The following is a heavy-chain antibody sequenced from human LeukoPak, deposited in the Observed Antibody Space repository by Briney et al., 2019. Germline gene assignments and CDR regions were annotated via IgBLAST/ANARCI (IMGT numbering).Heavy chain of an antibody. CDR1: GYSISSGYY. V-gene: IGHV4-38-2*02. Sequence: SETLSLTCTVSGYSISSGYYWGWIRQPPGKGLEWIGSIYHSGSTFYNPSLKSRVTISVDTSKNQFSLKLSSVTAADTAVYYCARDSQLGYYYYMDVWGKGTTVTISS. D-gene: IGHD6-13*01. CDR3: ARDSQLGYYYYMDV. J-gene: IGHJ6*03. CDR2: IYHSGST.